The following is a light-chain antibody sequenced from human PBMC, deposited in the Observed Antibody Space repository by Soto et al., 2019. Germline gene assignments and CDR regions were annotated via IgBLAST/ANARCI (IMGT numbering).Light chain of an antibody. CDR1: TGAVTSGHY. J-gene: IGLJ2*01. CDR2: DTS. CDR3: LLSYSGAHVG. V-gene: IGLV7-46*01. Sequence: QAVVTQEPSLTVSPGGTVTLTCGSSTGAVTSGHYPYWFQQKPGQAPRTLIYDTSNKHSWTPARFSGSLLGGKAALTLSGAQPEDEAEYYCLLSYSGAHVGFGGGTQLTVL.